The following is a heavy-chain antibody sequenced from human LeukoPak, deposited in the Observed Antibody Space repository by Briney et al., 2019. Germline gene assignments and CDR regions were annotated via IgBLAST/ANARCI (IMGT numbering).Heavy chain of an antibody. D-gene: IGHD6-13*01. CDR2: ISNNGGYT. J-gene: IGHJ4*02. CDR1: GFTFSSSA. Sequence: GGSLRLSCAASGFTFSSSAMSWVRQAPGKGLEWVSAISNNGGYTYYADSVQGRFTISRDNSKNTLYLQMNSLRAEDTAVYYCARARFRIAAAGGCDYWGQGTLVTVSS. CDR3: ARARFRIAAAGGCDY. V-gene: IGHV3-23*01.